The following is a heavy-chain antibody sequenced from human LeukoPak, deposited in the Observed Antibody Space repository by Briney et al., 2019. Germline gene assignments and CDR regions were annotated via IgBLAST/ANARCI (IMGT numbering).Heavy chain of an antibody. J-gene: IGHJ4*02. D-gene: IGHD3-10*01. Sequence: GGSLRLSCAASGFTFSTYAMHWVRQAPGKGLEWVAVISYDGSDKYYADSVKGRFTISRDNSNNTLYLQMNSLRAEDTAVFYCARVWVRGLTQPIGFWGQGTLVTVSS. CDR3: ARVWVRGLTQPIGF. V-gene: IGHV3-30*04. CDR1: GFTFSTYA. CDR2: ISYDGSDK.